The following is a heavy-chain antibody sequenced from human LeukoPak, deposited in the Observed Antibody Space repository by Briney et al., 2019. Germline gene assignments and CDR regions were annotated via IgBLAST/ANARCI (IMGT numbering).Heavy chain of an antibody. CDR3: AKDFPLWFGDKGLDY. J-gene: IGHJ4*02. CDR2: ISGSGEIT. CDR1: GFTFSTYA. Sequence: GGSLRLSCVASGFTFSTYAMSWVRQAPGKELEWVSDISGSGEITHYAESVKGRFTISRDNSRNTIYLQMNSLRAEDTAVYYCAKDFPLWFGDKGLDYWGQGTLVTVSS. D-gene: IGHD3-10*01. V-gene: IGHV3-23*01.